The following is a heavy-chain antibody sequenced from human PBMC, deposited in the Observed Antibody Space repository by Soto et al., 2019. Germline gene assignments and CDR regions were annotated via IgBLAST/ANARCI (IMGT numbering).Heavy chain of an antibody. CDR2: IYPGDSDT. D-gene: IGHD3-16*01. J-gene: IGHJ4*02. V-gene: IGHV5-51*01. CDR1: GYSFTDYW. Sequence: GESLKISCKGSGYSFTDYWTGWVRQVPGEGLEWLAMIYPGDSDTRHSPSFQGQVTISADRSITTAYLQWGSLKASDTAMYYCAAYTASSGRHFGYWGQGTLVTVSS. CDR3: AAYTASSGRHFGY.